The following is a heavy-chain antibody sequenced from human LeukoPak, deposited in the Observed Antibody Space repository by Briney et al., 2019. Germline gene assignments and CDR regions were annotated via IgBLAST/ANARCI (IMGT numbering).Heavy chain of an antibody. CDR1: GFTFSSYS. Sequence: GGSLRLSCAASGFTFSSYSMNWVRQAPGKGLEWVSVIYGGDYTYYADSVKGRFTISRDNSKNTLYLHMNNLRAEDTAVYYCAREPDSLDPWGQGTLVTVSS. CDR3: AREPDSLDP. CDR2: IYGGDYT. J-gene: IGHJ5*02. V-gene: IGHV3-53*01.